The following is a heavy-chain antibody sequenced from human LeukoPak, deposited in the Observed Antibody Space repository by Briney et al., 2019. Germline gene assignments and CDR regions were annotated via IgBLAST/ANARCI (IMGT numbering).Heavy chain of an antibody. Sequence: GGSLRLSCAASGFTFSSYSMNWVRQAPGKGLEWVSSISSSSSYIYYADSVKGRFTISRDNSKNTLYLRMNSLRAEDTAVYYCAKDMYSSGWSFDYWGQGTLVTVSS. CDR1: GFTFSSYS. V-gene: IGHV3-21*01. D-gene: IGHD6-19*01. CDR2: ISSSSSYI. CDR3: AKDMYSSGWSFDY. J-gene: IGHJ4*02.